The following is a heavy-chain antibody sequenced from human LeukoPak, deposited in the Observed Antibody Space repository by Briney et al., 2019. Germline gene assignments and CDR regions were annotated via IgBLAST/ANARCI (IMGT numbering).Heavy chain of an antibody. CDR3: ARTTPRCGGDCYFYYYYYYMDV. J-gene: IGHJ6*03. Sequence: ASVKVSCKASGYTFTSYGISWVRQAPGQGLEWMGWISAYNGNTNYAQKLQGRVTMTTDTSTSTAYMELRSLRSGDTAVYYCARTTPRCGGDCYFYYYYYYMDVWGKGTTVTVSS. CDR2: ISAYNGNT. D-gene: IGHD2-21*01. V-gene: IGHV1-18*01. CDR1: GYTFTSYG.